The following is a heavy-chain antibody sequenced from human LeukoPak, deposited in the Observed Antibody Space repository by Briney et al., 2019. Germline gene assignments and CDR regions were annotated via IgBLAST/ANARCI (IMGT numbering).Heavy chain of an antibody. J-gene: IGHJ4*02. Sequence: GGSLRLSCAASGFTFSSHGMNWVRQAPGEGLEWVSSISGGGDTTYYADSVKGRFTISRDNSKNTVFLQLSALRADDTAVYYCARGVAAAGNDYWGQGTLVTVSS. CDR2: ISGGGDTT. V-gene: IGHV3-23*01. CDR3: ARGVAAAGNDY. CDR1: GFTFSSHG. D-gene: IGHD6-13*01.